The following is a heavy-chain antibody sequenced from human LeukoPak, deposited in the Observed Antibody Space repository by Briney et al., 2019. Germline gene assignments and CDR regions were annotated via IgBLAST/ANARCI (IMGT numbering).Heavy chain of an antibody. Sequence: PGGSLRLSCTASGFTFGDYAMSWVRQAPGKGLEWVGFIRSKAYGGTTEYAASVKGRFTISRDDSKSIAYLQMNNLKTEDAAIYYCTFGSYYYYAMDVWGQGTTVTVSS. CDR2: IRSKAYGGTT. V-gene: IGHV3-49*04. CDR1: GFTFGDYA. J-gene: IGHJ6*02. D-gene: IGHD3-16*01. CDR3: TFGSYYYYAMDV.